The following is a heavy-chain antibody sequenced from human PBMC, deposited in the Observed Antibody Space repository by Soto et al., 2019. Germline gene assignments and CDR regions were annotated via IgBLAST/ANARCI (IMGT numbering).Heavy chain of an antibody. J-gene: IGHJ4*02. V-gene: IGHV3-9*01. CDR2: ISWNSGSI. CDR3: AKSGDSSGYDPAFFDY. Sequence: EVQLVESGGGLVQPGRSLRLSCAASGFTFDDYAMHWVRQAPGKGLEWVSGISWNSGSIGYADSVKGRFTISRDNAKNSLYLQMNSLRAEDTDLYYWAKSGDSSGYDPAFFDYWGQGTLVTVSS. D-gene: IGHD3-22*01. CDR1: GFTFDDYA.